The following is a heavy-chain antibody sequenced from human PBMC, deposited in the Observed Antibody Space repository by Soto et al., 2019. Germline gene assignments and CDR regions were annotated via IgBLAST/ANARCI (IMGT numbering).Heavy chain of an antibody. CDR2: INADYGNT. D-gene: IGHD1-26*01. CDR3: ARCIKGDYYYAMDV. J-gene: IGHJ6*02. CDR1: GYTFYSHS. V-gene: IGHV1-18*01. Sequence: GASVKVSCKASGYTFYSHSISWVRQAPGQGLEWMGRINADYGNTQYAQKFRGRVTMTTDTSTTTVYMELTNLRSDDTAVYYCARCIKGDYYYAMDVWGQGTTVTVSS.